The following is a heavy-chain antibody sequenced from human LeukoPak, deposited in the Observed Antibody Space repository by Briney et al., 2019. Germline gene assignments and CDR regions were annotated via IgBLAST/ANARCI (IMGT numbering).Heavy chain of an antibody. V-gene: IGHV4-59*08. CDR1: GGSISSYY. Sequence: PSETLSLTCTVSGGSISSYYWSWIRQPPGKGLEWIWYIYYSGSTNYNPSLKSRVTISVDTSKNQFSLKLSSVTAADTAVYYCARQVLLWFGELGTPNWFDPWGQGTLVTVSS. D-gene: IGHD3-10*01. CDR2: IYYSGST. CDR3: ARQVLLWFGELGTPNWFDP. J-gene: IGHJ5*02.